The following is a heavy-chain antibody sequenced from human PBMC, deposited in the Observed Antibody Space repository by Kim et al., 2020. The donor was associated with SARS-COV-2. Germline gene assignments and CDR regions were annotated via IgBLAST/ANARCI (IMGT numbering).Heavy chain of an antibody. V-gene: IGHV1-46*01. D-gene: IGHD6-19*01. J-gene: IGHJ6*02. Sequence: ASVKVSCKASGYTFTSYYMHWVRQAPGQGLEWMGIINPSGGSTSYAQKFQGRVTMTRDTSTSTVYMELSSLRSEDTAVYYCAREGIAVAGTTAKSYGMDVWGQGTTVTVSS. CDR2: INPSGGST. CDR3: AREGIAVAGTTAKSYGMDV. CDR1: GYTFTSYY.